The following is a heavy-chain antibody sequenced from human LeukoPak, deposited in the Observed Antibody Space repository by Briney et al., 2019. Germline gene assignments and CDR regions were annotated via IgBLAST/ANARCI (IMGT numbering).Heavy chain of an antibody. V-gene: IGHV1-69*13. D-gene: IGHD3-3*01. CDR3: ARGLVALRFLEWHD. J-gene: IGHJ4*02. CDR1: GGTFSSYA. CDR2: IIPIFGTA. Sequence: ASVKVSCKASGGTFSSYAISWVRQAPGQGLEWMGGIIPIFGTANYAQKFQGRVTITADESTSTAYMELSSLRSEDTAVYCCARGLVALRFLEWHDWGQGTLVTVSS.